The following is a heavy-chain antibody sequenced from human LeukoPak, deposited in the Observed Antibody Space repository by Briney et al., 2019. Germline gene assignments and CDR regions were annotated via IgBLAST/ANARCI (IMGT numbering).Heavy chain of an antibody. V-gene: IGHV4-59*11. CDR2: IYFTGST. D-gene: IGHD3-16*01. J-gene: IGHJ5*02. CDR1: GGSITSHY. Sequence: PSETLSLSCTVSGGSITSHYWSWLRQPPGKGLEWIGYIYFTGSTKYNPSLKSRVIISVDTSRNQFSLKLSSMTAADTAVYYCAREHLGGWFDPWGQGTLVSVSS. CDR3: AREHLGGWFDP.